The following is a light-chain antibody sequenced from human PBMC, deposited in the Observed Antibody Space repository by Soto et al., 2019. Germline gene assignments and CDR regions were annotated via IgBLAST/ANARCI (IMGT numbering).Light chain of an antibody. CDR1: QSVSTN. J-gene: IGKJ1*01. CDR2: RAS. Sequence: EVVMTQSPATLSVSPGERATLSCRASQSVSTNLAWYQQKPGQAPRLLIYRASTRATGIPARFSGSGSGTDFTLTISSLQSEDFAVYYCQHYNNWPPWTFGQGTKVVIK. V-gene: IGKV3-15*01. CDR3: QHYNNWPPWT.